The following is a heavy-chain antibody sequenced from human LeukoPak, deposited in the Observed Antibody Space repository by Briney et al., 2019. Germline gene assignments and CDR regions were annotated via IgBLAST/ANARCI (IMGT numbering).Heavy chain of an antibody. Sequence: PGGSLRLSCAVSGFTFSNAWMNWVRQAPGKGLEWVGRIKSKTEGGTIDYAAPVKGRFTISRDDSKNTLYLQMNSLRAEDTAVYYCAREWQRFDYWGQGTLVTVSS. CDR3: AREWQRFDY. D-gene: IGHD6-25*01. V-gene: IGHV3-15*07. CDR1: GFTFSNAW. CDR2: IKSKTEGGTI. J-gene: IGHJ4*02.